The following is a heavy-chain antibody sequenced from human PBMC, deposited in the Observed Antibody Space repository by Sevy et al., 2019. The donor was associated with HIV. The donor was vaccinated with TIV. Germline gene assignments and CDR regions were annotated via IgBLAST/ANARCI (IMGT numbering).Heavy chain of an antibody. D-gene: IGHD3-22*01. CDR2: IYGSGGIT. CDR1: GFTFSNYA. V-gene: IGHV3-23*01. CDR3: AGGRYDSIGSFDAFDI. J-gene: IGHJ3*02. Sequence: GGSLRLSCAVSGFTFSNYAMNWVRQAPGKGLEWVSTIYGSGGITYYADSVRGRFPISRDNSKNTLYLQMNSLRAEDTAVYYCAGGRYDSIGSFDAFDIWGQGTRVTVSS.